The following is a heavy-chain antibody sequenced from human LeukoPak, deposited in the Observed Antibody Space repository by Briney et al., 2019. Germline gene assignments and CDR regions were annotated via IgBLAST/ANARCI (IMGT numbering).Heavy chain of an antibody. Sequence: ASVKFSCKASGYTFTSDYIHWVRQAPGQGLEWMGIINPSGGSTSYPQKFQDRVTMTRDTSTSTVYMELSSLKSDDTAIYYCARGVFGELEKLMFQHWGQGTLVTVSS. CDR1: GYTFTSDY. J-gene: IGHJ1*01. CDR2: INPSGGST. V-gene: IGHV1-46*01. CDR3: ARGVFGELEKLMFQH. D-gene: IGHD3-10*02.